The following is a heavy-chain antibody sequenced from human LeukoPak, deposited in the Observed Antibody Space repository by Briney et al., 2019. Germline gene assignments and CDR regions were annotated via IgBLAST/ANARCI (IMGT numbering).Heavy chain of an antibody. CDR1: GYTFTGYY. D-gene: IGHD6-19*01. CDR2: FDPEDGET. CDR3: ATRIAVALGAFDI. Sequence: ASVKVSCKASGYTFTGYYMHWVRQAPGKGLEWMGGFDPEDGETIYAQKFQGRVTMTEDTSTDTAYMELSSLRSEDTAVYYCATRIAVALGAFDIWGQGTMVTVSS. J-gene: IGHJ3*02. V-gene: IGHV1-24*01.